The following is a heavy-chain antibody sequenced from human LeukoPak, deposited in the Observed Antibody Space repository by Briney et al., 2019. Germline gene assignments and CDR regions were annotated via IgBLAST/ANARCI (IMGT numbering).Heavy chain of an antibody. CDR3: ARRVSGYDRGGRYYYSYMDV. J-gene: IGHJ6*03. CDR1: GDSISTRGYY. D-gene: IGHD5-12*01. V-gene: IGHV4-39*01. Sequence: SETLSLTCSVSGDSISTRGYYWGWIRQPPGKGLEWLATIYYSGGTYYNPSLQSRVSISVDTSKNQFSLKLSSVTAADTAVYFCARRVSGYDRGGRYYYSYMDVWGKGTTVTVSS. CDR2: IYYSGGT.